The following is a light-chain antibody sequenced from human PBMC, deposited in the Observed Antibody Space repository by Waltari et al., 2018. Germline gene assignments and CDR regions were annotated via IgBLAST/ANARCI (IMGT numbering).Light chain of an antibody. CDR1: HSVDWY. V-gene: IGKV3-11*01. CDR2: DTS. J-gene: IGKJ4*01. CDR3: QQRRSWPRT. Sequence: EIVLTQSPATLSLSPGERATLSCRASHSVDWYLAWYQQRPGQPPRLLIYDTSNRAPGIPARFRGSGSDTDFTLTISSLEPEDFAVYYCQQRRSWPRTFGGGTKVEIE.